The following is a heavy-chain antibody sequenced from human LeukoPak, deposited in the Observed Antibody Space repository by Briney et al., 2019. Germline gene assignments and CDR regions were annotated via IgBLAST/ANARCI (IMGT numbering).Heavy chain of an antibody. D-gene: IGHD2/OR15-2a*01. J-gene: IGHJ4*02. CDR1: GDSVSSNSAA. CDR2: TYYRSKWYN. CDR3: ARPTLTYINTWDRDQSFGY. V-gene: IGHV6-1*01. Sequence: SQTLSLTCAISGDSVSSNSAAWNWIRQSPSRGLEWLGRTYYRSKWYNDYAVSVKSRITINPDTSKNQFSLQLNSVTPEDTAVYYCARPTLTYINTWDRDQSFGYWGQGTLVTVSS.